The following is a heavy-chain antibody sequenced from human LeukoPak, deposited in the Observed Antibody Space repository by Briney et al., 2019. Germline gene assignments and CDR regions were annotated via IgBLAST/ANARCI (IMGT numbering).Heavy chain of an antibody. Sequence: SQTLSLTCAISGDSVSSNSASWNWIRQSPSRGLEWLGRTYYRSRWYDDYALSVKSRIIINPDTSENQFSLQLNSVTPEDTAIYYCARDRPNSSGWTPFDYWGQGTLVTVSS. J-gene: IGHJ4*02. V-gene: IGHV6-1*01. CDR2: TYYRSRWYD. CDR1: GDSVSSNSAS. D-gene: IGHD6-19*01. CDR3: ARDRPNSSGWTPFDY.